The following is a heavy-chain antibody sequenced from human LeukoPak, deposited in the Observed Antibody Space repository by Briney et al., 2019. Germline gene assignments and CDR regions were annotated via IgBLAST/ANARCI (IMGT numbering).Heavy chain of an antibody. V-gene: IGHV1-18*01. CDR1: GYTFTSYG. CDR2: ISAYNGNT. Sequence: ASVKVSCKASGYTFTSYGISWVRQAPGQGLEWMGWISAYNGNTNYAQKLQGRVTMTTDTSTSTAYMELRSLRSDDTAVYYCARVPLRYYDILTGLQARLTFDYWGQGTLVTVSS. CDR3: ARVPLRYYDILTGLQARLTFDY. J-gene: IGHJ4*02. D-gene: IGHD3-9*01.